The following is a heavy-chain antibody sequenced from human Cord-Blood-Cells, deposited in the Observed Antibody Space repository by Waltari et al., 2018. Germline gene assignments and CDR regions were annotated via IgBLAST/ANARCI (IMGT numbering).Heavy chain of an antibody. J-gene: IGHJ3*02. V-gene: IGHV4-39*01. Sequence: QLQLQESGPGLVQPSETLSLTCTVSGGSISSSSYYWGWLRQPPGKGLEWIGSIYYSGSTYYNPSLKSRVTISVDTSKNQFSLKLSSVTAADTAVYYCASPPNWGTGPQYYDAFDIWGQGTMVTVSS. CDR1: GGSISSSSYY. CDR3: ASPPNWGTGPQYYDAFDI. D-gene: IGHD7-27*01. CDR2: IYYSGST.